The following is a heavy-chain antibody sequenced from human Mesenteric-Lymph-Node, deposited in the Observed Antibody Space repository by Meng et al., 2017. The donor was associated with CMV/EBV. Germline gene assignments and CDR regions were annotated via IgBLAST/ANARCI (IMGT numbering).Heavy chain of an antibody. CDR1: GGTFSSYA. CDR3: ATVGYSYGYYYYYGMDV. V-gene: IGHV1-69*10. Sequence: SVKVSCKASGGTFSSYAISWVRQAPGQGLEWMGGIIPILGIANYAQKFQGRVTITADKSTSTAYMELSSLRSEDTAVYYCATVGYSYGYYYYYGMDVWGQGTTVTVSS. J-gene: IGHJ6*02. D-gene: IGHD5-18*01. CDR2: IIPILGIA.